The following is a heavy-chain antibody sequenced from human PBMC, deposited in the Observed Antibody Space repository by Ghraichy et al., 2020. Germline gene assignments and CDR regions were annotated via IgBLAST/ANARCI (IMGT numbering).Heavy chain of an antibody. CDR3: ARQERTYYDILTGYYKGVGLGYFDY. V-gene: IGHV4-59*08. CDR2: IYYSGST. CDR1: GGSISSYY. J-gene: IGHJ4*02. D-gene: IGHD3-9*01. Sequence: SETLSLTCTVSGGSISSYYWSWIRQPPGKGLEWIGYIYYSGSTNYNPSLKSRVTISVDTSKNQFSLKLSSVTAADTAVYYCARQERTYYDILTGYYKGVGLGYFDYWGQGTLVTVSS.